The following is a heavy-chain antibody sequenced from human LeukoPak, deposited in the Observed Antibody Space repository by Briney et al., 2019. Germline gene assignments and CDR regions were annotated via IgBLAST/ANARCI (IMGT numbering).Heavy chain of an antibody. J-gene: IGHJ3*01. CDR2: INLNTAGT. CDR3: AIEPTGSGHPGDV. D-gene: IGHD6-19*01. V-gene: IGHV1-2*02. Sequence: GASVKVSCTASGYTFTVYHIHSVGQAPGQGLEWMSSINLNTAGTEYPQKFQGRVTVTWDTPVTTAYMELSALTYDDTATYYCAIEPTGSGHPGDVWGQGTMVTVSS. CDR1: GYTFTVYH.